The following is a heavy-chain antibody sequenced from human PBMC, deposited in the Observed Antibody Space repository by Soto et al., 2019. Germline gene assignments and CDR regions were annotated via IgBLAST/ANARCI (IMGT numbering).Heavy chain of an antibody. D-gene: IGHD4-17*01. CDR1: GYTFTSYD. CDR2: MNPNSGNT. CDR3: ARTWAVTTGSDFDI. V-gene: IGHV1-8*01. Sequence: QVRLVQSGAEVKKPGASVKVSCKASGYTFTSYDINWVRQATGQGLGWMGWMNPNSGNTGYAQKFQGRVTMTRNTSISTAYMELSSLRSEDTAVYYCARTWAVTTGSDFDIWRQGTMVTVSS. J-gene: IGHJ3*02.